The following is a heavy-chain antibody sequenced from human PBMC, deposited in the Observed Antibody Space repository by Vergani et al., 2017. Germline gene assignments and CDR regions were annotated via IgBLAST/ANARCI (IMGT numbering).Heavy chain of an antibody. V-gene: IGHV4-59*01. D-gene: IGHD3-22*01. CDR3: AARPFYESSGYYYVGYFQH. CDR1: GGSISGYF. J-gene: IGHJ1*01. Sequence: QVQLQESGPGLVKPSETLSLTCTVSGGSISGYFWSWIRQPPGKGLEWIGYIYYSGSTNYHPSLKSRVTISVDTSKNQFSLKLSSVTAADTAVYYCAARPFYESSGYYYVGYFQHWGQGTLVTVSS. CDR2: IYYSGST.